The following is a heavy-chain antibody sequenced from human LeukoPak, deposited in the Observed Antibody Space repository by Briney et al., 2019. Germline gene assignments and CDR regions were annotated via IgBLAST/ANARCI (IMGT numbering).Heavy chain of an antibody. V-gene: IGHV3-30*02. J-gene: IGHJ4*02. CDR1: GFTFNTYG. Sequence: QSGGSLRLSCAASGFTFNTYGMHWVRQAPGKGLEWVAFIRYDGSNKYYADSVKGRFTISRDNSKNTLYLQMNSLRAEDTAVYYCAKDLGSGSYYSLFDYWGQGTLVTVSS. CDR2: IRYDGSNK. D-gene: IGHD1-26*01. CDR3: AKDLGSGSYYSLFDY.